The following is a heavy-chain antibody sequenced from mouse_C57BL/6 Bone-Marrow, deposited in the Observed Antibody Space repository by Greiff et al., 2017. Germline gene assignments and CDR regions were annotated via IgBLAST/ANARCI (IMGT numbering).Heavy chain of an antibody. CDR1: GFTFSDYY. CDR3: ARDCWNWYFDV. CDR2: INYDGSST. V-gene: IGHV5-16*01. J-gene: IGHJ1*03. Sequence: EVKLVESEGGLVQPGSSMKLSCTASGFTFSDYYMAWVRQVPEKVLEWVANINYDGSSTYYLDSLKSRFIISRDNAKNILYLQMSSLKSEDTATYYCARDCWNWYFDVRGTGTTVTVSS.